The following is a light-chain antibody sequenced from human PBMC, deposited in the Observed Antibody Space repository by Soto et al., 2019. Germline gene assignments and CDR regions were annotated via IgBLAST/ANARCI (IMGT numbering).Light chain of an antibody. CDR2: GAF. J-gene: IGKJ1*01. Sequence: DIQMTQHPSSLSASVGGRVTISCRTGQSVGIYLNWYQQKPGQAPKVLIYGAFTRHSGVPSRFSGSGAGTDFTLTISSLQPEDSATYYCQQGYRTWTFGQGTKVDIK. CDR3: QQGYRTWT. CDR1: QSVGIY. V-gene: IGKV1-39*01.